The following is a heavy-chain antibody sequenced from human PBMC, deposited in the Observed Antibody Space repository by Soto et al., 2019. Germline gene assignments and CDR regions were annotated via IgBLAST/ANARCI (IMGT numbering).Heavy chain of an antibody. CDR1: VGSFSAYY. V-gene: IGHV4-34*01. D-gene: IGHD3-22*01. CDR2: IDHSASA. CDR3: ARTDRAIFYGMDV. J-gene: IGHJ6*02. Sequence: SQTLPLTCAVYVGSFSAYYWSLIRQPPGKGREWIGEIDHSASANYNPSLESRVTISVDTSKNQFSLKVRSVTAADTAVYHCARTDRAIFYGMDVWGQGTTVT.